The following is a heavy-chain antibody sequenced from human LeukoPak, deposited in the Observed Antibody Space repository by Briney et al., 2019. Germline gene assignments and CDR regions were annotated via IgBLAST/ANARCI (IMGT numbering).Heavy chain of an antibody. CDR1: GYTFPSYG. V-gene: IGHV1-18*01. CDR2: ISAYNGNT. CDR3: ARDLSVAGAGGYFDY. D-gene: IGHD6-19*01. J-gene: IGHJ4*02. Sequence: ASVKVSCKASGYTFPSYGISWVRRAPGQRLKWMGWISAYNGNTNNAQKLQGRVTMTTDTSTSTAYMELRSLRSDDTAVYYCARDLSVAGAGGYFDYWGQGTLVTVSS.